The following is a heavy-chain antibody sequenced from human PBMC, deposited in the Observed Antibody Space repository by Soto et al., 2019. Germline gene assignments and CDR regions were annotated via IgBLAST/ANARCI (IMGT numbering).Heavy chain of an antibody. CDR3: ARIAAAGTSIEY. D-gene: IGHD6-13*01. V-gene: IGHV4-4*02. J-gene: IGHJ4*02. CDR1: GGAISSSNW. CDR2: IYHSGST. Sequence: QVQLQESGPGLVKPSGTLSLTCAVSGGAISSSNWWSWVRQPPGKGLEWIGEIYHSGSTYYNPAPKSRVTISVDKSKNQSSLKLSSVTAADTAVYYCARIAAAGTSIEYWGQVTLVTVSS.